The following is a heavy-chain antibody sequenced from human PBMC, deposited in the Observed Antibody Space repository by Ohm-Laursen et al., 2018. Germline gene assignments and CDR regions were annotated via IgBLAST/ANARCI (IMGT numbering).Heavy chain of an antibody. D-gene: IGHD1-26*01. V-gene: IGHV3-23*01. CDR1: GFTFSSYV. CDR2: VSGTGDNT. CDR3: AKRLWDIRSESFDF. Sequence: SLRLSCSASGFTFSSYVMTWVRQAPGKGLEWVSAVSGTGDNTYYADSVKGRFTISRDNSKNTLYLQMNSLRVEDTALYYCAKRLWDIRSESFDFWGQGTRVTVSS. J-gene: IGHJ4*02.